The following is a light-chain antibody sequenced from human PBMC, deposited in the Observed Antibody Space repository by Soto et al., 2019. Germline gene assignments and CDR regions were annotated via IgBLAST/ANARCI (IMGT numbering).Light chain of an antibody. CDR3: QQYGSSPQT. CDR2: GAS. J-gene: IGKJ1*01. Sequence: EIVLTQSPGTLSLSPGERATLSCRASQSVRSNCLAWYQQKPGQAPRLLIYGASSRATGIPDRFSGSGSGTDFSLTISRLEPEDFAVYYCQQYGSSPQTFSQGTKVEIK. CDR1: QSVRSNC. V-gene: IGKV3-20*01.